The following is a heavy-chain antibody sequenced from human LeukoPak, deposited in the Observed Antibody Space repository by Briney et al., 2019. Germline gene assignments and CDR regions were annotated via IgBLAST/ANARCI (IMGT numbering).Heavy chain of an antibody. CDR1: GFTVSSDY. CDR2: IYSGGTT. J-gene: IGHJ4*02. D-gene: IGHD6-19*01. CDR3: TRGGSVPATRFFDY. Sequence: PGGSLRLSCSASGFTVSSDYMSWVRQAPGKGLAWLSVIYSGGTTYYADSAKGRFTISRDNSKNTVYLQMNSLRVEDTAVYYCTRGGSVPATRFFDYWGQGTLVTVSS. V-gene: IGHV3-66*01.